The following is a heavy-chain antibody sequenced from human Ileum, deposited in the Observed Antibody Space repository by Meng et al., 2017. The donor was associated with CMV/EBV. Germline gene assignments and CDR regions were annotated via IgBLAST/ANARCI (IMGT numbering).Heavy chain of an antibody. Sequence: GGPLRPSCAASGTSFSNYEMNWVRQAPGKGREWVSYINSSGKTVYYAASVKGRFTMSRDNAKNSLYLRRNGLRDGDTAVYYCAADWGSWSGYYTIAWFDPWGQGTLVTVSS. J-gene: IGHJ5*02. CDR3: AADWGSWSGYYTIAWFDP. D-gene: IGHD3-3*01. CDR1: GTSFSNYE. CDR2: INSSGKTV. V-gene: IGHV3-48*03.